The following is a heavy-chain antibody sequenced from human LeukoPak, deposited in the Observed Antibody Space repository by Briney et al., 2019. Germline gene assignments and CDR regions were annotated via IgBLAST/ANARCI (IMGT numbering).Heavy chain of an antibody. CDR2: ISSSSSSI. J-gene: IGHJ3*02. D-gene: IGHD5-12*01. CDR1: GFTFSSYS. Sequence: GGSLRLSCAASGFTFSSYSMNWVRQAPGKGLEWVSSISSSSSSIYYADSVKGQFTISRDNAKNSLYLQMNSLRAEDTAVYYCARVKEASAFDIWGQGTMVTVSS. V-gene: IGHV3-21*01. CDR3: ARVKEASAFDI.